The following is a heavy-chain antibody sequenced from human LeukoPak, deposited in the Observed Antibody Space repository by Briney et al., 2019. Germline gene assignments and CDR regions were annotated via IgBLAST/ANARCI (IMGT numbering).Heavy chain of an antibody. CDR1: GGSISSGDCY. CDR2: IYYSGST. V-gene: IGHV4-30-4*08. J-gene: IGHJ3*02. Sequence: RPSQTLSLTCTVSGGSISSGDCYWSWIRQPPGKGLEWIGYIYYSGSTYYNPSLKSRVTISVDTSKNQFSLKLSSATAADTAVYYCARPRNLYYDSSGLSAFDIWGQGTMVTVSS. D-gene: IGHD3-22*01. CDR3: ARPRNLYYDSSGLSAFDI.